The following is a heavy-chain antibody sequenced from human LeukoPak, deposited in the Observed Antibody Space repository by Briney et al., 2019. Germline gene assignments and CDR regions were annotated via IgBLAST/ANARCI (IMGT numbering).Heavy chain of an antibody. CDR3: ARDRTRETFDY. CDR1: GFTFSDYY. CDR2: ISSGGNTI. V-gene: IGHV3-11*04. D-gene: IGHD1-1*01. J-gene: IGHJ4*02. Sequence: GGSLRLSCAASGFTFSDYYMTWIRQAPGKGLEWVSFISSGGNTINYADSMKGRFTISRDNAKNSLYLQMYSLRAEDTAVYYCARDRTRETFDYWGRGTLVTVSS.